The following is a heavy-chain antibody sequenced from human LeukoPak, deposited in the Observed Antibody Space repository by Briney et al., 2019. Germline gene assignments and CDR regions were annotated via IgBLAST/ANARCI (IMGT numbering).Heavy chain of an antibody. V-gene: IGHV3-7*03. CDR2: INSDGSEG. Sequence: GGSLRLSCAVSGFTFSGFWMSWSRQAPGKGLEWVASINSDGSEGYYADVVKGRFTISRDNSKNTLYLQMNGLRAEDTAVYYCATYRRGYHDSSESYYFDYWGQGTLVTVSS. D-gene: IGHD3-22*01. J-gene: IGHJ4*02. CDR1: GFTFSGFW. CDR3: ATYRRGYHDSSESYYFDY.